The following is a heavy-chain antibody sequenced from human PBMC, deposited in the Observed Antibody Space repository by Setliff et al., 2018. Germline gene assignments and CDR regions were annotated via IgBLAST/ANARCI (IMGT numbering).Heavy chain of an antibody. D-gene: IGHD2-15*01. CDR2: NYYSGST. V-gene: IGHV4-59*08. CDR3: VRPGGTTVVARHFDY. Sequence: PSETLSLTCTVSGGSISSYYWSWIRQPPGKGLEWIGYNYYSGSTNYNPSLKSRVTISVDTSRNQFSLELRSVTVADTATYYCVRPGGTTVVARHFDYWGSGILVTVSS. CDR1: GGSISSYY. J-gene: IGHJ4*01.